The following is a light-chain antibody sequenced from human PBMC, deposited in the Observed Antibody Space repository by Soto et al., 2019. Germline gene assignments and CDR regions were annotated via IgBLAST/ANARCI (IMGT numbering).Light chain of an antibody. Sequence: QSALTQPASVSGSPGQSITISCTGTSSDVGSYNLVSWYQQHPGKAPKLMIYEFSKRPSGVSNRFSVSKSGNTASLTISGLQAEDEVDYYCCSYAGSSFWVFGGGTKVTVL. CDR2: EFS. V-gene: IGLV2-23*02. J-gene: IGLJ3*02. CDR1: SSDVGSYNL. CDR3: CSYAGSSFWV.